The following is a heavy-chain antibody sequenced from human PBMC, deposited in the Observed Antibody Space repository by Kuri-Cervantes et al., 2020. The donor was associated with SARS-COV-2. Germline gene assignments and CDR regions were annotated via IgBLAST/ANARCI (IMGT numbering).Heavy chain of an antibody. Sequence: GESLKISCAASGFTFSDHYMDWVRQAPGKGLEWVSSITRTSSYIYYADSVKGRFTISRDNAKNSLYLQMNSLKTEDTALYYCAKDMAAAAGTGADYWGQGTLVTVSS. J-gene: IGHJ4*02. CDR3: AKDMAAAAGTGADY. V-gene: IGHV3-21*04. D-gene: IGHD6-13*01. CDR2: ITRTSSYI. CDR1: GFTFSDHY.